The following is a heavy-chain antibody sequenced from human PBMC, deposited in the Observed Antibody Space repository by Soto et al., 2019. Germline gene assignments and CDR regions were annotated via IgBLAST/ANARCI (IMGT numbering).Heavy chain of an antibody. V-gene: IGHV1-18*04. CDR3: ARDVTLDQGGLVDP. CDR2: LSGYNGNT. Sequence: ASVKVSCKTSGYSFTSYGISWVRQAPGQGLEWMGWLSGYNGNTNYAQKLQGRVTLTTDTSTSTAYMELSSLRSEDTAVYYCARDVTLDQGGLVDPWGQGTMVTVSS. D-gene: IGHD1-1*01. J-gene: IGHJ5*02. CDR1: GYSFTSYG.